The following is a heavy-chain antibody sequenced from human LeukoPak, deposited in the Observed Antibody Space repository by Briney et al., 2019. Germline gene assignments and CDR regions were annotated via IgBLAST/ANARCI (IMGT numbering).Heavy chain of an antibody. Sequence: PGGSLRLSCAASGFTFSSYAMHWVRQAPGKGLEWVAVISYDGSNKYYADSVKGRFTTSRDNSKNTLYLQLNSLRAEDTAVYYCARDDVAAAGTGSFDYWGQGTLVTVSS. CDR2: ISYDGSNK. J-gene: IGHJ4*02. D-gene: IGHD6-13*01. CDR3: ARDDVAAAGTGSFDY. V-gene: IGHV3-30*04. CDR1: GFTFSSYA.